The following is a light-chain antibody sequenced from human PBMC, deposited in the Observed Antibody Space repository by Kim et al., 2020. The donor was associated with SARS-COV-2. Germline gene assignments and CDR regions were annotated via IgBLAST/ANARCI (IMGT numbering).Light chain of an antibody. V-gene: IGKV3-11*01. CDR3: QQRSNWPPGDLT. J-gene: IGKJ4*01. CDR2: DAS. CDR1: QSVSSY. Sequence: GERATLSCRASQSVSSYLAGYQQKPGQAPRLLIYDASNRATGIPARFSGSGSGTDFTLTISSLEPEDFAVYYCQQRSNWPPGDLTFGGGTKVDIK.